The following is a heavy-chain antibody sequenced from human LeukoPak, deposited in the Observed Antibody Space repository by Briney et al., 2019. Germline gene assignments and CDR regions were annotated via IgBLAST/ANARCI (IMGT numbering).Heavy chain of an antibody. D-gene: IGHD2-21*01. CDR1: GGSVSSGNFY. CDR3: ARDRGGDSFDI. V-gene: IGHV4-61*02. Sequence: PSDTLSLTCTVSGGSVSSGNFYWTWIRQPAGNQLEWIGRIHTSGNTNHNPSLWSRVTISTDTSKSQFSLTLNFVTAADTAVYYCARDRGGDSFDIWGQGTTVTVSS. J-gene: IGHJ3*02. CDR2: IHTSGNT.